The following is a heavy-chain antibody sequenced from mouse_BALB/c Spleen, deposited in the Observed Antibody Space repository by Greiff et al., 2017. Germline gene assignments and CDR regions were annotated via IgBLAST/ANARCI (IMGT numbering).Heavy chain of an antibody. D-gene: IGHD2-3*01. V-gene: IGHV3-2*02. J-gene: IGHJ4*01. CDR2: ISYSGST. Sequence: VQLQQSGPGLVKPSQSLSLTCTVTGYSITSDYAWNWIRQFPGNKLEWMGYISYSGSTSYNPSLKSRISITRDTSKNQFFLQLNSVTTEDTATYYCARYDGYYYDAMDYWGQGTSVTVSS. CDR1: GYSITSDYA. CDR3: ARYDGYYYDAMDY.